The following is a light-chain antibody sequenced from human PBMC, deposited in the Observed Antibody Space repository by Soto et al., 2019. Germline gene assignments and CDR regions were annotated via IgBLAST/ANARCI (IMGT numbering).Light chain of an antibody. CDR2: GAS. CDR3: QPYNNWPWT. J-gene: IGKJ1*01. V-gene: IGKV3-15*01. CDR1: QSVSSN. Sequence: EIVMTQSPATLSVSPGERATLSCRASQSVSSNLAWYQQKPGQAPRLRIYGASTRATGIPARFSGSGSGTEFTLTISSLLSDDFAVYYCQPYNNWPWTVGQGTKVYIK.